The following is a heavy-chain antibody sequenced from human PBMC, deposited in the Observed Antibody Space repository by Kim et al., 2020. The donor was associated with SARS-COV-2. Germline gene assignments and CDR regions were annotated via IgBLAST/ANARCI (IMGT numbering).Heavy chain of an antibody. Sequence: ASVKVSCKASGYTFTSYAMHWVHQAPGQRLEWMGWINAGNGNTKYSQKFQGRVTITRDTSASTAYMELSSLRSEDTAVYYCARDKGYCSSTSCPYYYYYYGMDVWGQGTTVTVSS. V-gene: IGHV1-3*01. CDR1: GYTFTSYA. D-gene: IGHD2-2*01. CDR2: INAGNGNT. CDR3: ARDKGYCSSTSCPYYYYYYGMDV. J-gene: IGHJ6*02.